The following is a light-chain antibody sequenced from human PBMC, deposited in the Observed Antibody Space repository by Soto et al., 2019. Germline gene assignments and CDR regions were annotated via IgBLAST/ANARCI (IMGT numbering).Light chain of an antibody. CDR2: DVN. CDR1: SSDVGGYNY. V-gene: IGLV2-11*01. Sequence: QSVLTQPHSVSGSPGQSVAISCSGTSSDVGGYNYVSWYQQHPGKAPKLIIFDVNKRPSGVPDRFSGSKSGNTASLTISGLQAEDEADYYCCSYGGSVYVVGTGTKVTVL. J-gene: IGLJ1*01. CDR3: CSYGGSVYV.